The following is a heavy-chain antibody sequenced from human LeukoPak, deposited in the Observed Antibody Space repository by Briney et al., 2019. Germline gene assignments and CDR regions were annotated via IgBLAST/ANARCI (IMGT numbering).Heavy chain of an antibody. CDR2: TINKANSYTT. CDR1: GFTFSDHY. CDR3: ARVYYDSSGSKIDY. Sequence: PGGSLRLSCAASGFTFSDHYMDWVRQAPGKGLEWVGRTINKANSYTTEYAASVKCRSTISRDDSKNSLYLQMNSLKTEDTAVYYCARVYYDSSGSKIDYWGQGTLVTVSS. V-gene: IGHV3-72*01. D-gene: IGHD3-22*01. J-gene: IGHJ4*02.